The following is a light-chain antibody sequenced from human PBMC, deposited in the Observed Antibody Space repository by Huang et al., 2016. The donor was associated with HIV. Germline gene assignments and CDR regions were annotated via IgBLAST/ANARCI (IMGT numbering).Light chain of an antibody. CDR2: WAS. Sequence: DIIMTQSPDSLAVSLGERATLNCRSSQSVYSSSTSKDYMAWFQQKTGQPPRLLLFWASTREAGVPDRFSGSGSGTQFTLTIANLEAEDAAIYYCQQYYSSPQTFGQGTRVEVK. V-gene: IGKV4-1*01. CDR3: QQYYSSPQT. J-gene: IGKJ1*01. CDR1: QSVYSSSTSKDY.